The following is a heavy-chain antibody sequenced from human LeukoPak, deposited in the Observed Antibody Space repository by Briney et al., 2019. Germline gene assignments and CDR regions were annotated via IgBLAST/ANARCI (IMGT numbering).Heavy chain of an antibody. Sequence: PGGSLRLSCAASGFTFSSYAMHWVRQAPGKGLEWVAVISYDGSNKYYADSVKGRFTISRDNSKNTLYLQMNSLRAEDTAVYYCARGGKLVVTDAFDIWGQGTMVTVSS. CDR1: GFTFSSYA. J-gene: IGHJ3*02. D-gene: IGHD3-22*01. CDR2: ISYDGSNK. V-gene: IGHV3-30*04. CDR3: ARGGKLVVTDAFDI.